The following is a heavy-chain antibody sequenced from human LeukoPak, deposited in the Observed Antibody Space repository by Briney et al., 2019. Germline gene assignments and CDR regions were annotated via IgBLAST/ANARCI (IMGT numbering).Heavy chain of an antibody. D-gene: IGHD5-18*01. CDR2: IYYSGST. V-gene: IGHV4-39*01. CDR3: ARVDTAMVMDY. Sequence: SETLSLTCIVSGGSISSSSYYWGWIRQPPGKGLEWIGSIYYSGSTYYNPSLKSRVTISVDTSKNQFSLKLSSVTAADTAVYYCARVDTAMVMDYWGQGTLVTVSS. CDR1: GGSISSSSYY. J-gene: IGHJ4*02.